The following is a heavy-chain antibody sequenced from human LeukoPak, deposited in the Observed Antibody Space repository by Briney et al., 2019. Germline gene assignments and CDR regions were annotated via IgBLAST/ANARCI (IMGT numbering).Heavy chain of an antibody. CDR2: ISGSGTTT. J-gene: IGHJ5*02. CDR3: ARDQSGSSEMSWFDP. CDR1: GFTFSTYA. D-gene: IGHD1-26*01. V-gene: IGHV3-23*01. Sequence: GGSLRLSCAASGFTFSTYATTWVRQAPGKGLEWVSAISGSGTTTYYADSVKGRFTISRDNAKNSLYLQMNSLRAEDTAVYYCARDQSGSSEMSWFDPWGQGTLVTVSS.